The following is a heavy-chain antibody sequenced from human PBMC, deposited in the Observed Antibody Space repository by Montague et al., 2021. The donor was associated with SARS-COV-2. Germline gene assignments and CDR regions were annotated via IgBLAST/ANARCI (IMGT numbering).Heavy chain of an antibody. V-gene: IGHV4-4*07. Sequence: SETLSLTCSVSGDSISRYYWSWIRQSYGKGLEWIGRIYTWGYVNXNPALQSRVSMSIDTSKSQVSLNVTSVTAADTAVYYCARAIWHLDVWGRGILVTVS. J-gene: IGHJ2*01. CDR1: GDSISRYY. CDR2: IYTWGYV. CDR3: ARAIWHLDV.